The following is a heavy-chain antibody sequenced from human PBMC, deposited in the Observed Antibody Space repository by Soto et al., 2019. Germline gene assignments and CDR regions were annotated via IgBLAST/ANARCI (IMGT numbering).Heavy chain of an antibody. V-gene: IGHV3-11*06. CDR2: ISSSSSYI. CDR1: GFTFSDYY. D-gene: IGHD3-3*01. CDR3: ARDRTRNYDFWSGYYSYYFDY. Sequence: QVQLVESGGGLVKPGGSLRLSCAASGFTFSDYYMSWIRQAPGKGLEWVSYISSSSSYIYYADSVKGRFTISRDNAKNSLYLQMNSLRAEDTAVYYCARDRTRNYDFWSGYYSYYFDYWGQGTLVTVSS. J-gene: IGHJ4*02.